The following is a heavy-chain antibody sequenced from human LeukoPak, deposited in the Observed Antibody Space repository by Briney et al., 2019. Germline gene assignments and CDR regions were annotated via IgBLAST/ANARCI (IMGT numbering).Heavy chain of an antibody. V-gene: IGHV3-53*01. Sequence: GGSLRLSYAASGFTVSSNYMSWVRQAPGKGLEWVSVIYSGGSTYYADSVKGRFTISRDNSKNTLYLQMNSLRAEDTAVYYCAREVASYYYGMDVWGQGTTVTVSS. CDR3: AREVASYYYGMDV. D-gene: IGHD5-12*01. J-gene: IGHJ6*02. CDR2: IYSGGST. CDR1: GFTVSSNY.